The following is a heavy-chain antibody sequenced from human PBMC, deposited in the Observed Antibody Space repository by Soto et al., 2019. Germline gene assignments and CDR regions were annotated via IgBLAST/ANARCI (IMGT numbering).Heavy chain of an antibody. V-gene: IGHV3-7*01. D-gene: IGHD3-10*01. J-gene: IGHJ6*02. CDR1: GFTFSSYW. Sequence: PGGSLRLSCAASGFTFSSYWMSWVRQAPGKGLEWVANIKQDGSEKYYVDSVKGRFTISRDNAKNSLYLQMNSLRAEDTAVYYCARDRHNQGGSGRDYGMDVWGQGTTVTVSS. CDR3: ARDRHNQGGSGRDYGMDV. CDR2: IKQDGSEK.